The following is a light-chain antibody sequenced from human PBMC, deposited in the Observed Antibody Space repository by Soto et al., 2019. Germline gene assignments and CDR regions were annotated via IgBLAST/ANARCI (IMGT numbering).Light chain of an antibody. CDR2: KAS. V-gene: IGKV1-5*03. CDR3: QQYNSYSRT. J-gene: IGKJ2*02. Sequence: DIPMTQSPSTLSASVGDRVTITCRASQSISSWLAWYQQKPGKAPKRLIYKASSLESGVPSRFSGSGSGTEFTLTISSLQPDDFATYYCQQYNSYSRTFGQGTKLEIK. CDR1: QSISSW.